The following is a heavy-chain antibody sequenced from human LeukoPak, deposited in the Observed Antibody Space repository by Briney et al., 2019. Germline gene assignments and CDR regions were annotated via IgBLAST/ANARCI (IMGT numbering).Heavy chain of an antibody. V-gene: IGHV4-39*01. CDR1: GFTVSSNY. CDR2: IYYSGST. Sequence: GSLRLSCAASGFTVSSNYMSWVRQAPGKGLEWIGSIYYSGSTYYNPSLKSRVTISVDTSKNQFSLKLSSVTAADTAVYYCARRVGIVVVPAAIIWFDPWGQGTLVTVSS. J-gene: IGHJ5*02. CDR3: ARRVGIVVVPAAIIWFDP. D-gene: IGHD2-2*02.